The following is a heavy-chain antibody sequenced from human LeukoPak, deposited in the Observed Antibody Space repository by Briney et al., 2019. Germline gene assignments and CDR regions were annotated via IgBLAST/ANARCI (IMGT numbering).Heavy chain of an antibody. CDR1: GFTFSSYS. J-gene: IGHJ3*02. CDR2: ISSSSSYI. D-gene: IGHD3-22*01. V-gene: IGHV3-21*01. Sequence: GGSLRLSCAASGFTFSSYSMNWVRQAPGKGLEWVSSISSSSSYIYYADSVKGRFTISRDNAKNSLYLQMNSLRAEDTAVYYCARDVRYYYDSSGYPNDAFDIWGQGTMVTVSS. CDR3: ARDVRYYYDSSGYPNDAFDI.